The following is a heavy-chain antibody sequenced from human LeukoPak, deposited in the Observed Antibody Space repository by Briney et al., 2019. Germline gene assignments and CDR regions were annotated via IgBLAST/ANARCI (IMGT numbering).Heavy chain of an antibody. J-gene: IGHJ6*03. CDR2: IIPIFGTA. CDR1: GGTFSSYX. CDR3: ARASVPAASQGYYYYYYYMDV. D-gene: IGHD2-2*01. Sequence: SXXASGGTFSSYXISWXRQAPGQXXXXXGGIIPIFGTANYAQKFQDRVTITADESTSTAYMELSSLRSEDTAVYYCARASVPAASQGYYYYYYYMDVWGKGTTVTVSS. V-gene: IGHV1-69*01.